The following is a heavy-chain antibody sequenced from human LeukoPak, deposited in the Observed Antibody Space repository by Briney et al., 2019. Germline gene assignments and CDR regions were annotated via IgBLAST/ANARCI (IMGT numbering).Heavy chain of an antibody. J-gene: IGHJ6*03. CDR2: IYHSGST. D-gene: IGHD2-8*01. Sequence: ASETLSLTCTVSGGSISSTSYYWGWIRQPPGKGLEWIGYIYHSGSTYYNPSLKSRVTISVDRSKNQFSLKLSSVTAADTAVYYCARGGYCTNGVCDYYYYYMDVWGKGTTVTVSS. V-gene: IGHV4-30-2*01. CDR3: ARGGYCTNGVCDYYYYYMDV. CDR1: GGSISSTSYY.